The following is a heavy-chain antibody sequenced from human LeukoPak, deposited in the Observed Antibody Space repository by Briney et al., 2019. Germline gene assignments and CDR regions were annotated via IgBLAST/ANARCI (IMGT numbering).Heavy chain of an antibody. Sequence: GGSLRLSCAASGFTFSSYSMNWVRQAPGKGLEWVSSISSSSSYIYYADSVKGRFTISRDNAKNSLYLQMNSLRAEDTAVYYCASRLYYGSGSYPFDYWGQGTLVTVSS. J-gene: IGHJ4*02. V-gene: IGHV3-21*01. D-gene: IGHD3-10*01. CDR3: ASRLYYGSGSYPFDY. CDR2: ISSSSSYI. CDR1: GFTFSSYS.